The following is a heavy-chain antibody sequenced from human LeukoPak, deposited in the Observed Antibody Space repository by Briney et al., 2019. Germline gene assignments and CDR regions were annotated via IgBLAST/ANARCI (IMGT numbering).Heavy chain of an antibody. V-gene: IGHV3-53*05. CDR2: IYSGGTT. J-gene: IGHJ4*02. CDR3: ARALRSSETSGYYAYHFDY. CDR1: GFTFSSYW. Sequence: GGSLRLSCAASGFTFSSYWMHWVRQAPGKGLEWVSIIYSGGTTYYADSVKGRFTISRDNSKNTLHLQMNTLRPEDTAVYFCARALRSSETSGYYAYHFDYWGQGTLVTVSS. D-gene: IGHD3-22*01.